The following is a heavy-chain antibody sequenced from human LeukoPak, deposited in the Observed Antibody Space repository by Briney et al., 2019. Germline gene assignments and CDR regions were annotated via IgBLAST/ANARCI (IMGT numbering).Heavy chain of an antibody. CDR2: IIPIFGTA. Sequence: SVKVSCKASGGTFSSYAISWVRQAPGQGLEWMGGIIPIFGTANYAQRFQGRVTITTDESTSTAYMELSSLRSEDTAVYYCAMGRLWSGHPLGLDYWGQGTLVTVSS. CDR1: GGTFSSYA. D-gene: IGHD3-3*01. J-gene: IGHJ4*02. CDR3: AMGRLWSGHPLGLDY. V-gene: IGHV1-69*05.